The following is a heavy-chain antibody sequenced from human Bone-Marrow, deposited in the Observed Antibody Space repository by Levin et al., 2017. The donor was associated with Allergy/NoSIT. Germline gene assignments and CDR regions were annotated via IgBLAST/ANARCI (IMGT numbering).Heavy chain of an antibody. CDR2: LSSSSAKT. CDR3: ARGPMYEHDSRGYSFKWYFDL. V-gene: IGHV3-23*01. D-gene: IGHD3-22*01. CDR1: GITFIESA. Sequence: GGSLRLSCTASGITFIESAMSWVRQAPGKGLDWVSSLSSSSAKTYYAESVKGRFTISRDNSKNTLFLQMNSLRADDTAVYYCARGPMYEHDSRGYSFKWYFDLWGRGTLVTVSS. J-gene: IGHJ2*01.